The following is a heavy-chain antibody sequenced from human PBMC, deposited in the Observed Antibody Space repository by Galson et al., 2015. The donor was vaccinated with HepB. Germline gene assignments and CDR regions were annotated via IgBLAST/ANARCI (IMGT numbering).Heavy chain of an antibody. CDR3: ARARVVGATPDAFDI. V-gene: IGHV3-11*06. CDR2: ISSSSSYT. J-gene: IGHJ3*02. Sequence: SLRLSCAASGFTFSDYYMSWIRQAPGKGLEWVSYISSSSSYTNYADSVKGRFTISRDNAKNSLYLQMNSLRAEDTAVYYCARARVVGATPDAFDIWGQGTMVTVSS. D-gene: IGHD1-26*01. CDR1: GFTFSDYY.